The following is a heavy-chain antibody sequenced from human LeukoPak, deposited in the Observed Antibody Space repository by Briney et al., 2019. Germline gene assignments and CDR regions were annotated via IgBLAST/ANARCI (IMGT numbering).Heavy chain of an antibody. CDR1: VFTFSSYA. V-gene: IGHV3-23*01. Sequence: VGSLRLSCAASVFTFSSYAMSWVRQAPGKGLEWVSAISGSGGSTYYADSVKGRFTISRDNSKNTLYLQMNSLRAEDTAVYYCAKEIGYGDANWFYPWVQGTLVTVSS. CDR2: ISGSGGST. J-gene: IGHJ5*02. D-gene: IGHD4-17*01. CDR3: AKEIGYGDANWFYP.